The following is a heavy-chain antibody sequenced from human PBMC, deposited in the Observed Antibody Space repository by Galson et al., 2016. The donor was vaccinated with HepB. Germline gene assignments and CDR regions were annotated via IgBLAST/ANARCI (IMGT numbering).Heavy chain of an antibody. D-gene: IGHD2/OR15-2a*01. CDR2: IPYDGSKK. V-gene: IGHV3-30-3*01. CDR1: GFTFSSYA. CDR3: ARSPNYFTLSGLDV. J-gene: IGHJ6*02. Sequence: SLRLSCAASGFTFSSYAMHWVRQAPGKGLEWVAVIPYDGSKKYYAGSVRGRFTISRDNSKNTLYLQVSSLRAEDTALYFCARSPNYFTLSGLDVWGQGTALTVSS.